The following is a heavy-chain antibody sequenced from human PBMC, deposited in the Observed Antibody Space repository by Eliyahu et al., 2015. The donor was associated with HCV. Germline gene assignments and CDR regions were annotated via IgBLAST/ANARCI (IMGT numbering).Heavy chain of an antibody. V-gene: IGHV3-30*18. CDR1: GFXFSNXG. CDR2: ISSDGSSE. J-gene: IGHJ6*02. CDR3: AKEWNDDLSYFYYGLDV. D-gene: IGHD1-1*01. Sequence: QVQLVESGGGMVQPGRSLRLSCTVSGFXFSNXGMHWVRQAPGKGLEWVAVISSDGSSEVYADSVKGRFTVSRDNSQNTLNLQMNRLRAEDTAVYYCAKEWNDDLSYFYYGLDVWGQGTTVTVSS.